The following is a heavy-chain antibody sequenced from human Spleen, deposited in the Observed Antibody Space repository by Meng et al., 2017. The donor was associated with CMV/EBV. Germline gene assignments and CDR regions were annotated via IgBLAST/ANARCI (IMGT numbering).Heavy chain of an antibody. D-gene: IGHD3-22*01. J-gene: IGHJ4*02. CDR2: IIPIFGTA. CDR1: GYTFTGYY. CDR3: AREHYDSSAKRYYFDY. V-gene: IGHV1-69*13. Sequence: QVQLVQSGAEVKKPGASVKVSCKASGYTFTGYYMHWVRQAPGKGLEWMGWIIPIFGTANYAQKFQGRVTITADESTSTAYMELSSLRSEDTAVYYCAREHYDSSAKRYYFDYWGQGTLVTVSS.